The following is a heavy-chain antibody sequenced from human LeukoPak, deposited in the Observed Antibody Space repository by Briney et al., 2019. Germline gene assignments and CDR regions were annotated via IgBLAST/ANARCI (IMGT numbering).Heavy chain of an antibody. D-gene: IGHD2-2*01. Sequence: ASVKVSCKASGYTFTSYDINWVRQATGQGLEWMGWMNPNSGNTGYAQKFQGRVTITRNTSICTAYMELSSLRSEDTAVYYCARVVPAAYHNPRFDYWGQGTLVTVSS. V-gene: IGHV1-8*03. CDR3: ARVVPAAYHNPRFDY. CDR2: MNPNSGNT. J-gene: IGHJ4*02. CDR1: GYTFTSYD.